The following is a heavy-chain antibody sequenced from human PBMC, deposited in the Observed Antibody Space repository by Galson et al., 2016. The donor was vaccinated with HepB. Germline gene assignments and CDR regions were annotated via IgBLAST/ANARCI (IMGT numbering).Heavy chain of an antibody. Sequence: PALVKPTQTLTLTCTFSGFSLTTTEMRVTWIRQPPGKALEWLARIDWDDDKYYSTSLKTRLTVPKDTSKNQVVFTMTNLDPADTPTYYCARMIGSIGTRHLDYWGQGILITVSS. CDR2: IDWDDDK. CDR1: GFSLTTTEMR. D-gene: IGHD1-14*01. CDR3: ARMIGSIGTRHLDY. J-gene: IGHJ4*02. V-gene: IGHV2-70*04.